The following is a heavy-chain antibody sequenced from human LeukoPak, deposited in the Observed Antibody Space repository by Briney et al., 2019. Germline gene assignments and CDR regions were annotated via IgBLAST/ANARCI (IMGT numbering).Heavy chain of an antibody. Sequence: PGGSLRLSCAASGFTFSSYGMHWVRQAPVRGLEWVAFIRYDGSSKYYADSVKGRFAISRDNSKNTLYLQMNSLRAEDTAVYYCAKDSSSPRVHIGDYFDYWGQGTLVTVSS. CDR2: IRYDGSSK. CDR1: GFTFSSYG. D-gene: IGHD6-6*01. J-gene: IGHJ4*02. V-gene: IGHV3-30*02. CDR3: AKDSSSPRVHIGDYFDY.